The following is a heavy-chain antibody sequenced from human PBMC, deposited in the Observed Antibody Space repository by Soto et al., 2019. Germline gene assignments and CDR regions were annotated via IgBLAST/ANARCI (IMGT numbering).Heavy chain of an antibody. CDR2: INPNSGGT. J-gene: IGHJ5*02. CDR1: GYTFTGYY. D-gene: IGHD3-10*01. V-gene: IGHV1-2*04. Sequence: ASVKVSCKASGYTFTGYYMHWVRQAPGQGLEWMGWINPNSGGTNYAQKFQGWVTMTRDTSISTAYMELSRLRSDDTAVYYCARDYGSARRGYSHAVRWFDPWGQGTLVTVSS. CDR3: ARDYGSARRGYSHAVRWFDP.